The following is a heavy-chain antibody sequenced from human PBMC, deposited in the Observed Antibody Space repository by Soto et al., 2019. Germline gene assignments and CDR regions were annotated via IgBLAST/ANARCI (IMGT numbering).Heavy chain of an antibody. CDR2: TDYSGNT. CDR1: SDSISSYY. D-gene: IGHD6-19*01. Sequence: SETLSLTCTVSSDSISSYYWIWIQQSPGKGLEWIGYTDYSGNTNYNPSLKSRVTISGDTSKNQFSLRLSSVTAADTAVYYCARAVGDPLYYLDYWGQGTLVTSPQ. V-gene: IGHV4-59*08. J-gene: IGHJ4*02. CDR3: ARAVGDPLYYLDY.